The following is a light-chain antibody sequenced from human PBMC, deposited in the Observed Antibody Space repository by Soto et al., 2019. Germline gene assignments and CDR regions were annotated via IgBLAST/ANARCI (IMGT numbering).Light chain of an antibody. CDR1: QSVSSSY. CDR2: AVS. J-gene: IGKJ1*01. Sequence: EMVLTQSPGTLSLSPGERATLSCRASQSVSSSYLAWYQQKPGQAPRLLIYAVSSRATGIPDRFSGSGSGTDFTLTISRLEPEEFAVYYCQQYGSSPRTFGQGTRVEIK. V-gene: IGKV3-20*01. CDR3: QQYGSSPRT.